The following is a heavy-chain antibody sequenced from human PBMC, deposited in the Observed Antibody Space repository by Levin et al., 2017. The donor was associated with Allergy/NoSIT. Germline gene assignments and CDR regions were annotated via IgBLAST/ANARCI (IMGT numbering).Heavy chain of an antibody. J-gene: IGHJ6*03. CDR2: ISADNGDT. Sequence: ASVKVSCKSSGYTFTSYGISWARQAPGQGLEWVGWISADNGDTNFAQKLQGRITMTTDTSTSTAYMELRSLRFDDTAVYYCARVPGGYCSGGTCYSFHMDVWGKGTTVTVSS. D-gene: IGHD2-15*01. CDR3: ARVPGGYCSGGTCYSFHMDV. CDR1: GYTFTSYG. V-gene: IGHV1-18*01.